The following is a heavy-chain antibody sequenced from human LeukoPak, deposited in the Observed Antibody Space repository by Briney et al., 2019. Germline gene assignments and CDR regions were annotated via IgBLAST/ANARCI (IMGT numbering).Heavy chain of an antibody. D-gene: IGHD3-22*01. Sequence: PSETLSLTCAVYGGSFSDYDWSWIRQPPGKGLEWIGEINHSGNTNDNPSLKSRVTMSVDTSKSQFSLNLRSVTAADTAVYYCARVIGITMIVVEYVDAFDIWGQGTMVTVSS. CDR3: ARVIGITMIVVEYVDAFDI. CDR2: INHSGNT. J-gene: IGHJ3*02. V-gene: IGHV4-34*01. CDR1: GGSFSDYD.